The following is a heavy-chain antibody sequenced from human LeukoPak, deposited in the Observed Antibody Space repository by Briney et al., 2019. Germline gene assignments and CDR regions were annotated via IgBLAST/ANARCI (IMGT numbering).Heavy chain of an antibody. Sequence: SETLSLTCAVYGVSFSGYYWSWLRQPPGKGLEWIGEINHSGSTNYNPSLKSRVTISVDTSKNQFSLKLSSVTAADTAVYYCARWGSGWYYFDNWGQGALVTVSS. J-gene: IGHJ4*02. CDR3: ARWGSGWYYFDN. CDR2: INHSGST. CDR1: GVSFSGYY. V-gene: IGHV4-34*01. D-gene: IGHD6-19*01.